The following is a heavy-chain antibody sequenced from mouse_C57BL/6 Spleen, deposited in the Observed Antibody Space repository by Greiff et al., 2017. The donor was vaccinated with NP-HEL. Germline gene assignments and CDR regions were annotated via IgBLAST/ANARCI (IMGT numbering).Heavy chain of an antibody. CDR2: ISDGGSYT. V-gene: IGHV5-4*01. D-gene: IGHD2-3*01. CDR3: AREGYYDFDY. J-gene: IGHJ2*01. Sequence: EVQRVESGGGLVKPGGSLKLSCAASGFTFSSYAMSWVRQTPEKRLEWVATISDGGSYTYYPDNVKGRFTISRDNAKNNLYLQMSHLKSEDTAMYYCAREGYYDFDYWGQGTTLTVSS. CDR1: GFTFSSYA.